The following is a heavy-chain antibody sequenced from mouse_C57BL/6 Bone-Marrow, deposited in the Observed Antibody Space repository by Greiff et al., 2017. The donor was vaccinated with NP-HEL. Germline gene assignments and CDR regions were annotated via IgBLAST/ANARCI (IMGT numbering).Heavy chain of an antibody. J-gene: IGHJ2*01. D-gene: IGHD1-1*01. CDR3: TRRGITTVVPDY. CDR1: GYTFTDYE. CDR2: IDPETGGT. V-gene: IGHV1-15*01. Sequence: VQLQQSGAELVRPGASVTLSCKASGYTFTDYEMHWVKQTPVHGLEWIGAIDPETGGTAYNQKFKGKAILTADKSSSTAYMELRSLTSEDSAVYYCTRRGITTVVPDYWGQGTTLTVSS.